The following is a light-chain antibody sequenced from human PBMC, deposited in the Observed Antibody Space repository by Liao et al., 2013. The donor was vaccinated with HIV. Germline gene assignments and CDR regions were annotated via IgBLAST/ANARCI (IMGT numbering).Light chain of an antibody. Sequence: SYEMTQPPSVSVSPGQTASVTCSGDGLGDKYVSWYQQRPGQSPVLVLYQDSKRPSGIPGRFSGSSSENTGTLTISGTQPMDEADYYCQAWDSNSWVFGGGTELTVL. J-gene: IGLJ3*02. CDR2: QDS. CDR3: QAWDSNSWV. CDR1: GLGDKY. V-gene: IGLV3-1*01.